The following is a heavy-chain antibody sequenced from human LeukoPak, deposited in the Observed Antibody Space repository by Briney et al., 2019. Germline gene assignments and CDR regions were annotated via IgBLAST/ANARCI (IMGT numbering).Heavy chain of an antibody. CDR3: ARGVEMATISAY. D-gene: IGHD5-24*01. CDR2: IYSGGST. CDR1: GFTVSSNY. J-gene: IGHJ4*02. Sequence: GGSLRLSCAASGFTVSSNYMSWVRQAPGKGLEWVSVIYSGGSTYYADPVKGRFTISRDNSKNTLYLQMNSLRAEDTAVYYCARGVEMATISAYWGQGTLVTVSS. V-gene: IGHV3-53*01.